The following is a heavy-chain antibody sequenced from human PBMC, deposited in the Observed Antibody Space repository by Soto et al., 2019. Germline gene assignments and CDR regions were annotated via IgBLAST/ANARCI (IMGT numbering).Heavy chain of an antibody. Sequence: GGSLRLSCAASGFTFSSYGMHWVRQAPGKGLEWVAVIWYDGSNKYYADSVKGRFTISRDNSKNTLYLQMNSLRAEDTAVYYCEGDPGDQAFDIWGQGTMVTVSS. CDR3: EGDPGDQAFDI. CDR1: GFTFSSYG. D-gene: IGHD1-1*01. J-gene: IGHJ3*02. V-gene: IGHV3-33*01. CDR2: IWYDGSNK.